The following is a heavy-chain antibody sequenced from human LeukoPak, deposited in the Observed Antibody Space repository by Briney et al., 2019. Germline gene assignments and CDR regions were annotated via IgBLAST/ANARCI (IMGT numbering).Heavy chain of an antibody. Sequence: GGSLRLSCAASGFTFSTYVMTWVRQAPGKGLEWVSSISGSGGSTYYADSVKGRFTISRDNSKNTLYLQMNSLRAEDTAVYYCARGRYDWNDVGYFDYWGQGTLVSVSS. J-gene: IGHJ4*02. CDR2: ISGSGGST. V-gene: IGHV3-23*01. D-gene: IGHD1-1*01. CDR1: GFTFSTYV. CDR3: ARGRYDWNDVGYFDY.